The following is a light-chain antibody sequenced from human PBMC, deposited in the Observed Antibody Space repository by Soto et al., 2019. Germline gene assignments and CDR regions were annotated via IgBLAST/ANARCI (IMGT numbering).Light chain of an antibody. Sequence: DIQMTQSPSSLSASVGDTVTITCRASQSISTYLNWYQQKPGEVPKVLIYAVSTLESGVPSRFSGSGSETDFTLTISSLQPEDSVSYYCQQSYSTPQVSFGGGTKVEI. CDR3: QQSYSTPQVS. J-gene: IGKJ4*01. CDR2: AVS. CDR1: QSISTY. V-gene: IGKV1-39*01.